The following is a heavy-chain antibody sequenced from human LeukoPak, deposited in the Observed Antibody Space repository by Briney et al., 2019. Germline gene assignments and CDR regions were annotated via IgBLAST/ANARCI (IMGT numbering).Heavy chain of an antibody. Sequence: GGSLRLSCAASGFTFSSYAMSWVRQAPGRGPEWVSTINENGVNTHYADSVKGRFTISRDDSKNTLYLQINSLRAEDTAVYYCAKDFQHDGGQEWGQGTLVSVSS. CDR2: INENGVNT. CDR3: AKDFQHDGGQE. V-gene: IGHV3-23*01. CDR1: GFTFSSYA. J-gene: IGHJ4*02. D-gene: IGHD4-23*01.